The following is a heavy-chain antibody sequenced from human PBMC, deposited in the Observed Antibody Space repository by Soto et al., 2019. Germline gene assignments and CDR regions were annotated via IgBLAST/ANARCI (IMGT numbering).Heavy chain of an antibody. D-gene: IGHD3-16*01. J-gene: IGHJ6*02. V-gene: IGHV1-2*04. CDR3: ARVKVGEFVPSAPSLYGMDV. CDR1: GYTFIGYY. Sequence: QVQLVQSGAEVKKPGASVKVSCKASGYTFIGYYIHWVRQAPGQGLEWMGWINPNSGGAKYSQKFQAWVTMTSDTSISTAYMELTSLRSEDTAVYYCARVKVGEFVPSAPSLYGMDVWGQGTTVTVSS. CDR2: INPNSGGA.